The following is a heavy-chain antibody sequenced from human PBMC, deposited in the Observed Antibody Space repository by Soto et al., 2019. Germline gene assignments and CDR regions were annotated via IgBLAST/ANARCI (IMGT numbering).Heavy chain of an antibody. CDR3: ARSSGYRSNWFDP. CDR1: GFTFSSYA. J-gene: IGHJ5*02. V-gene: IGHV3-30-3*01. Sequence: PVGSLRLSCAASGFTFSSYAMHWVRQAPGKGLEWVAVISYDGSNKYYADSVKGRFTISRDNSKNTLYLQMNSLRAEDTAVYYCARSSGYRSNWFDPWGQGTLVTVSS. D-gene: IGHD3-22*01. CDR2: ISYDGSNK.